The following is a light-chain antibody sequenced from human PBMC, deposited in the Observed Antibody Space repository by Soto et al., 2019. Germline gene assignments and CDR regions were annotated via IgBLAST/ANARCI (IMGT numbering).Light chain of an antibody. J-gene: IGLJ3*02. CDR1: NSDSGGYDY. Sequence: QSALTQPASVSGSPGQSITISCTGTNSDSGGYDYVSWYQQYPGKAPKLIIFEVSHRPSGVSNRFSGSKSGNTASLTISGLQVEDEADYYCSTYTITSTRVFGGGTKLTVL. CDR3: STYTITSTRV. V-gene: IGLV2-14*01. CDR2: EVS.